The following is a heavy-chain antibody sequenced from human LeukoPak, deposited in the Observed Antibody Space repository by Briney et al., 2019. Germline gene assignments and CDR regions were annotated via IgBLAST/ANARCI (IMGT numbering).Heavy chain of an antibody. Sequence: GGSLRLSCTASGFTFSDYAMSWVRQAPGKGLDWLSGISVSHGGKTYYADSVKGRFTISRDNSKNTLYLQMTSLRAEDTAMYYCAKDVKGAYNFLEVFDIWGQGTMVTVSS. CDR2: ISVSHGGKT. CDR3: AKDVKGAYNFLEVFDI. J-gene: IGHJ3*02. CDR1: GFTFSDYA. D-gene: IGHD1-1*01. V-gene: IGHV3-23*01.